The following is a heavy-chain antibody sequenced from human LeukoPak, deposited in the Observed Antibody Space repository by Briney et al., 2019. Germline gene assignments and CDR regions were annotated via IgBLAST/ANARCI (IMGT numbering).Heavy chain of an antibody. J-gene: IGHJ5*02. CDR1: GFTFDDYA. Sequence: PGRSLRLSCAASGFTFDDYAMHWVRQAPGKGLEWVSGISWNSDSIGYADSVKGRFTISRDNAKNSLYLQMNSLRAEDTALYYCARAAAAGYNWFDPWGQGTLVTVSS. V-gene: IGHV3-9*01. CDR2: ISWNSDSI. D-gene: IGHD6-13*01. CDR3: ARAAAAGYNWFDP.